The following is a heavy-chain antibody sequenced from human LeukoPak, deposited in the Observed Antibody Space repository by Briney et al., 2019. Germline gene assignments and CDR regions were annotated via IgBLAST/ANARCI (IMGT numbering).Heavy chain of an antibody. CDR3: ASRPDDYGGYPHFVF. CDR2: INAYNGKT. CDR1: GYTFTSYG. J-gene: IGHJ4*02. Sequence: GASVKVSCKASGYTFTSYGISWVRQAPGQGLEWMGWINAYNGKTNYAQKLQGRVTMTTDTSTSTAYMELRSLRSDDTAVYYCASRPDDYGGYPHFVFWGQGPLVTVSS. V-gene: IGHV1-18*01. D-gene: IGHD4-17*01.